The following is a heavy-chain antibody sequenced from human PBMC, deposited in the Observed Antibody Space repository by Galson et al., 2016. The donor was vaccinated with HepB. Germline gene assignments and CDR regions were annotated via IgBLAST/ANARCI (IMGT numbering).Heavy chain of an antibody. CDR3: AKERLVRRIFDH. V-gene: IGHV3-23*01. CDR2: ISTRRTT. D-gene: IGHD1-1*01. CDR1: GFVFSNFG. Sequence: SLRLSCAASGFVFSNFGLSSVHQAPGKGLEWVASISTRRTTYYSDSVQGRFTISRDNSNNTLYLQMNGLRAEDTAVYYCAKERLVRRIFDHWGQGTLLTVSS. J-gene: IGHJ4*02.